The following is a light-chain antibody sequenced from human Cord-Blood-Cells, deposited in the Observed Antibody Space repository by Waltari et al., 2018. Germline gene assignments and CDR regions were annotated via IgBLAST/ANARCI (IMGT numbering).Light chain of an antibody. V-gene: IGLV2-11*01. CDR2: DVS. J-gene: IGLJ3*02. CDR1: SSAVGGYNY. CDR3: CSYAGSYNWV. Sequence: QSALTQPRSVSGSPGQSVTISCTGTSSAVGGYNYVSWYQQHPGKAPNLMIYDVSTRPSGVPDRFSGSKSGNTASLTISGLQAEDEADYYCCSYAGSYNWVFGGGTKLTVL.